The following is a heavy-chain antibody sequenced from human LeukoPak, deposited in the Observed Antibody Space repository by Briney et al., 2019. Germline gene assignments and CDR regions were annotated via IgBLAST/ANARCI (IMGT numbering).Heavy chain of an antibody. J-gene: IGHJ4*02. V-gene: IGHV4-31*02. CDR2: IYYSGST. CDR3: ASTALLWFGELSYFDY. Sequence: LRLSCAASGFTFSDYYMSWIRQAPGKGLEWIGYIYYSGSTYYNPSLKSRVTISVDTSKNQFSLKLSSVTAADTAVYYCASTALLWFGELSYFDYWGQGTLVTVSS. D-gene: IGHD3-10*01. CDR1: GFTFSDYY.